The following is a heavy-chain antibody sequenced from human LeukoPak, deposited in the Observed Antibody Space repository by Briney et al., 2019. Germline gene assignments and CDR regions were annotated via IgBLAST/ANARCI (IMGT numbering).Heavy chain of an antibody. V-gene: IGHV4-4*09. Sequence: SETLSLTCTVSGVSITTYYWSWIRQPPGKGLEWIGYIYASGSSNYNPSLKSRVTLSVDTPKNQFSLKLTSVTAADTAVYYCGRLNQARDAFDFWGQGTMVTVSS. CDR3: GRLNQARDAFDF. CDR2: IYASGSS. CDR1: GVSITTYY. J-gene: IGHJ3*01.